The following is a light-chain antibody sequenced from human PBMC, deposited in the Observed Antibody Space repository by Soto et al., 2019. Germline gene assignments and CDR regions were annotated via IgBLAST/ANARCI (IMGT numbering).Light chain of an antibody. J-gene: IGKJ1*01. Sequence: EIVMTQSPATLSVSPGERATLSCRASQSVSSKLAWYQQKPGQAPRLLIYRASTRATDIPARFSGSVSGTEFTLTISSLQSEDFAVYYCQQYNNWPPATFGQGTRVEIK. CDR1: QSVSSK. V-gene: IGKV3-15*01. CDR2: RAS. CDR3: QQYNNWPPAT.